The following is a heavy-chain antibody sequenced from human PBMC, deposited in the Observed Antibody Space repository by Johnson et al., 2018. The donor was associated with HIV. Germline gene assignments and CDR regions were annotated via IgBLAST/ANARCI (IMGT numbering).Heavy chain of an antibody. Sequence: QLVESGGGLVKPGGSLRLSCAASGSTFRNAWMSWVRQAPGKGLEWVGRIKSKNDGGTTDYAAPVKGRFTISRDDSKNTLYLQMTSLKTEDTAVYYCNTHKEYQQFWGSSGWYESGAFDIWGQGTMVTVSS. J-gene: IGHJ3*02. CDR1: GSTFRNAW. D-gene: IGHD6-19*01. V-gene: IGHV3-15*01. CDR3: NTHKEYQQFWGSSGWYESGAFDI. CDR2: IKSKNDGGTT.